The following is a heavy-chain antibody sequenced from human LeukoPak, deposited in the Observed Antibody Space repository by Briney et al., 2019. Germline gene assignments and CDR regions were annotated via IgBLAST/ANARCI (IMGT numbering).Heavy chain of an antibody. CDR1: GFILSDHY. Sequence: GGSLRLSCAASGFILSDHYIDWVRQAPGKGLEWVGRTRNKANSYTTEYAASVKGRFTISRDGPKNLLYLQMNSLKSEDTAVYYCGRSGRYRPSDLWGQGTLVTVSS. J-gene: IGHJ5*02. CDR3: GRSGRYRPSDL. CDR2: TRNKANSYTT. V-gene: IGHV3-72*01. D-gene: IGHD1-26*01.